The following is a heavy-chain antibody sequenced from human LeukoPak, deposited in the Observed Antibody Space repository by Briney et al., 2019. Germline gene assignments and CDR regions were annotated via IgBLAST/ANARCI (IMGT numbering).Heavy chain of an antibody. Sequence: SGGCLRVSCAPPRVTFCGSAISSGPAAPGERLGWGSAISGSGGSTYYADSVKGRFTISRDNSKNTLYLQMNSLRAEDTAVYYCANLSPRIAAAGSYWGQGTLVTVSS. CDR2: ISGSGGST. J-gene: IGHJ4*02. CDR3: ANLSPRIAAAGSY. V-gene: IGHV3-23*01. D-gene: IGHD6-13*01. CDR1: RVTFCGSA.